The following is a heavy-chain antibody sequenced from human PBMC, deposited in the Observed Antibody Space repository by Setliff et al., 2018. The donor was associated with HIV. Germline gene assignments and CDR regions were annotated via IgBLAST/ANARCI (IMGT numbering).Heavy chain of an antibody. CDR3: ARGYCTNAVCSDAFDI. J-gene: IGHJ3*02. D-gene: IGHD2-8*01. Sequence: ASVKVSCKASGYTFTKYGVRWVRQAPGQGLEWMGWISAYNGNANYPQKFQGRVTMTTDTSTSTAYMELRSLRSDDTAVYYCARGYCTNAVCSDAFDIWGQGTMVTVSS. CDR2: ISAYNGNA. V-gene: IGHV1-18*01. CDR1: GYTFTKYG.